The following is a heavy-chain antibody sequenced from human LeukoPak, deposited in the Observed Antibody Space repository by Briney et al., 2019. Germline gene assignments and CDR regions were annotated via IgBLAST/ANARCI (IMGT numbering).Heavy chain of an antibody. V-gene: IGHV3-30*02. Sequence: PGGSLRLSCAAPGFTFSSYGMHWVRQAPGKGLEWVAFIRYDGSNKYYADSVKGRFTISRDNSKNTLYLQMNSLRAEDTAVYYCAKDSLLWFGELLWYFDYWGQGTLVTVSS. CDR3: AKDSLLWFGELLWYFDY. D-gene: IGHD3-10*01. CDR1: GFTFSSYG. J-gene: IGHJ4*02. CDR2: IRYDGSNK.